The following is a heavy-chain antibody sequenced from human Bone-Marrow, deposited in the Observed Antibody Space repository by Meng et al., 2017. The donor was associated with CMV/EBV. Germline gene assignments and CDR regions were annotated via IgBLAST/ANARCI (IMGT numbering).Heavy chain of an antibody. V-gene: IGHV4-39*07. CDR3: ARDGDAYYDSSGYPDY. Sequence: WVRQAPGKGLEWIGSIYYSGSTYYNPSLKSRVTISVDTSKNQFSLKLSSVTAADTAVYYCARDGDAYYDSSGYPDYWGQGTLVTVSS. J-gene: IGHJ4*02. CDR2: IYYSGST. D-gene: IGHD3-22*01.